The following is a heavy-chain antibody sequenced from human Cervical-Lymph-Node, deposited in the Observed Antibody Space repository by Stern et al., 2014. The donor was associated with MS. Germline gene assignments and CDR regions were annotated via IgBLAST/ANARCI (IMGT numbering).Heavy chain of an antibody. Sequence: MQLVESGAEVKKPGSSVKVSCKASGGTFSTYALGWVRQAPGQGLEWMGGIIPIIETPNYAQKFQGRVTITADESTTTAYMELSSLRSDDTAVYYCASGGRSSWFFDLWGRGTLVTVSS. CDR2: IIPIIETP. J-gene: IGHJ2*01. D-gene: IGHD6-6*01. CDR3: ASGGRSSWFFDL. CDR1: GGTFSTYA. V-gene: IGHV1-69*01.